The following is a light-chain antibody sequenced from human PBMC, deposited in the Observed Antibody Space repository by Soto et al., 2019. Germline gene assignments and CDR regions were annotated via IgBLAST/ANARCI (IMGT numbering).Light chain of an antibody. V-gene: IGKV1-5*01. CDR2: DAS. CDR1: QSIFTY. Sequence: EIQMTQSPSTLSASVGDRVTITCRASQSIFTYLAWYQQKPGRAPKLLIYDASCLESGAPSRFSGSGSGTEFALTISSLQPVDFATYSSQQYNCSPWTFGQGTKVES. J-gene: IGKJ1*01. CDR3: QQYNCSPWT.